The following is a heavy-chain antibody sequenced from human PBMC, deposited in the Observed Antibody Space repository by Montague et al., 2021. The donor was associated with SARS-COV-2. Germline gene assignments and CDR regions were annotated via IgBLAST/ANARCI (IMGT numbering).Heavy chain of an antibody. Sequence: ETLSLTYTVSGASISSSENSWGWIRQSPGKGLEWFGSIFYSGTTYFNPSLRSRIAISVDTSKNQFSLKVTSVTAADTAVYYCARHVTFGGVVVALDYWGQGHLVSVSS. J-gene: IGHJ4*02. CDR3: ARHVTFGGVVVALDY. V-gene: IGHV4-39*01. D-gene: IGHD3-16*02. CDR2: IFYSGTT. CDR1: GASISSSENS.